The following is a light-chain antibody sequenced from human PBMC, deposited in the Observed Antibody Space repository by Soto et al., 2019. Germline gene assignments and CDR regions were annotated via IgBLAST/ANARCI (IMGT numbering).Light chain of an antibody. V-gene: IGKV3-11*01. J-gene: IGKJ1*01. CDR3: QQRSNWPWT. Sequence: EIVLTQSPATLSLSPGERATLSCRASQSVSSYLAWYQQKPGQAPRLLIYDASNRATGIPARFSGSGSGTDCTLTISSLEPEDFAVYYCQQRSNWPWTFGQGTKVDIK. CDR2: DAS. CDR1: QSVSSY.